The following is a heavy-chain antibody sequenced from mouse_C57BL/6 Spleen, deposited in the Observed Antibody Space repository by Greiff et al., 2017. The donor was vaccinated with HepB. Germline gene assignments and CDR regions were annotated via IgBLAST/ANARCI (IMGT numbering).Heavy chain of an antibody. CDR1: GYTFTDYN. CDR3: ASGYGSPSSAY. Sequence: VQLQQSGPELVKPGASVKMSCKASGYTFTDYNMHWVKQSHGKSLEWIGYINPNNGGTSYNQKFKGKATLTVNKSSSTAYMELRSLTSEDSAVYYCASGYGSPSSAYWGQGTLVTVSA. CDR2: INPNNGGT. J-gene: IGHJ3*01. D-gene: IGHD1-1*01. V-gene: IGHV1-22*01.